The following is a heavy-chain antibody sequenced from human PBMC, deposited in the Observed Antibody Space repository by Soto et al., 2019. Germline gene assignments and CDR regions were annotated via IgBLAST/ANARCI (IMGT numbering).Heavy chain of an antibody. CDR1: GFTFNSNW. V-gene: IGHV3-74*01. Sequence: GGSLRLSCAASGFTFNSNWMHWVRQAPGKGLVWVSRINSDGSDTTYADSVKGRFTISRDNAKNTLYLQMNSLRVEDTAVYYCAREPPPNPAFVDVWGQGTTVTVSS. CDR2: INSDGSDT. J-gene: IGHJ6*02. CDR3: AREPPPNPAFVDV. D-gene: IGHD3-3*02.